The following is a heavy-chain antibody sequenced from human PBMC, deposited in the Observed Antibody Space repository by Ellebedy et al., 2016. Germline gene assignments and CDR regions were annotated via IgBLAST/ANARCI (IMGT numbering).Heavy chain of an antibody. J-gene: IGHJ4*02. Sequence: GESLKISXAASGFTFSSYAMHWVRQAPGKGLEWVAVISYDGGNKYFADSVKGRFTISRDNSKNTLYLQMNSLRAEDTAVYYCARDHCASDCFWVYWGQGTLVTVSS. V-gene: IGHV3-30-3*01. CDR2: ISYDGGNK. CDR3: ARDHCASDCFWVY. CDR1: GFTFSSYA. D-gene: IGHD2-21*02.